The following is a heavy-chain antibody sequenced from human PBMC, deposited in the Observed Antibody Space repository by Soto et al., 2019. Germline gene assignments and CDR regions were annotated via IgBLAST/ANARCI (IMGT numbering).Heavy chain of an antibody. Sequence: LSLTCGVSGASISGSYYYWAWLRQSPGKGPEWIGSVFYTGFTSYNPSLESRVSVSVDTSKSQFSLKLSAVTAADTAVYYCATSQKGYNWNYFDHWGQGALVTVSS. CDR2: VFYTGFT. V-gene: IGHV4-39*01. D-gene: IGHD1-20*01. CDR1: GASISGSYYY. J-gene: IGHJ4*02. CDR3: ATSQKGYNWNYFDH.